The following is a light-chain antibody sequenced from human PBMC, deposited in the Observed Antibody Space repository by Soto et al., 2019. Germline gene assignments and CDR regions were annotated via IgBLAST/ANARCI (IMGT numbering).Light chain of an antibody. CDR2: TGS. J-gene: IGKJ5*01. CDR3: QQAASFPIT. CDR1: QGIKNW. Sequence: DIQMTHSPSYVSASVGDRVTITCRASQGIKNWLAWYQQKPGKAPNLLIYTGSSLQSGVPSRFSGSGSGTDFTLTINSLQPEDFATYYCQQAASFPITFGQGTRLEI. V-gene: IGKV1-12*01.